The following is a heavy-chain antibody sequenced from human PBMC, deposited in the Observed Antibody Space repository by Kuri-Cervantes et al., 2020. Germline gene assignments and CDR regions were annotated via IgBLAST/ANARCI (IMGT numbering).Heavy chain of an antibody. D-gene: IGHD1-1*01. CDR3: ARARVQLWEFDY. Sequence: KSRFTITKDTSKNQVVLTMTNVDPVDTATYYCARARVQLWEFDYWGQGTLVTVSS. J-gene: IGHJ4*02. V-gene: IGHV2-5*01.